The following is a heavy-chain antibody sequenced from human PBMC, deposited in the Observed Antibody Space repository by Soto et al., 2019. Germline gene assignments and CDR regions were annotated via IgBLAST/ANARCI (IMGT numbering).Heavy chain of an antibody. J-gene: IGHJ6*02. CDR1: GGSISSYY. Sequence: PSETLSLSCTVSGGSISSYYWSWIRQPPGKGLEWIGYIYYSGSTNYNPSLKSRVTISVDTSKNQFSLKLSSVTAADTAVYYCARDRVERLLECTQDYYYHYGMDVWGQGTTVTVSS. CDR2: IYYSGST. V-gene: IGHV4-59*01. D-gene: IGHD3-3*01. CDR3: ARDRVERLLECTQDYYYHYGMDV.